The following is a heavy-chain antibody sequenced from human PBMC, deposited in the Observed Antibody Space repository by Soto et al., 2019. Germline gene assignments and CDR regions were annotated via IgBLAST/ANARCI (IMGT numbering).Heavy chain of an antibody. CDR2: INPATGAA. J-gene: IGHJ3*02. CDR1: GYPVTAYY. V-gene: IGHV1-2*02. CDR3: ARRGGVGVAGSAAFDM. Sequence: QLHLVQSGAVVKKPGASVTVSCSASGYPVTAYYMHWVRQAPGRGLEWMGGINPATGAAKYTQTFRGRVTTTRDTSTSTVFMELSGLTSEDTAVFYCARRGGVGVAGSAAFDMWGQGTLVTVSS. D-gene: IGHD3-3*01.